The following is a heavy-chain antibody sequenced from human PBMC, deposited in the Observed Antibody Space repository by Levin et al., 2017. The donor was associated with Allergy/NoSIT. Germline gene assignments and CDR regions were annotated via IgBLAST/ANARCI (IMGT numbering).Heavy chain of an antibody. V-gene: IGHV4-59*08. CDR1: GGSISDYY. D-gene: IGHD1-14*01. J-gene: IGHJ6*02. Sequence: NTSETLSLTCTVSGGSISDYYWSWIRQPPGKGLEWIGYIYYSGTTNYNPSLESRVTISVDTSKNQFSLKLSSVTAADTAVYYCARHLSLTEKYAMDVWGQGTTVTVSS. CDR3: ARHLSLTEKYAMDV. CDR2: IYYSGTT.